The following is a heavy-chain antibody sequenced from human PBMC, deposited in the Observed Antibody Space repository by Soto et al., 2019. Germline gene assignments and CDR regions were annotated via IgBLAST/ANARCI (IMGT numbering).Heavy chain of an antibody. J-gene: IGHJ6*02. V-gene: IGHV1-18*04. CDR1: GYTFTSYG. D-gene: IGHD2-8*02. CDR3: ARFTGGRYHTYYLYYGMDV. Sequence: ASVKVSCKASGYTFTSYGISWVRQAPGQGLDWMGWISAYNGNTKYAQDLQGRVTMTTDTSTSTAYMELRSLRSDDTAVYYCARFTGGRYHTYYLYYGMDVWGQGTTVTVYS. CDR2: ISAYNGNT.